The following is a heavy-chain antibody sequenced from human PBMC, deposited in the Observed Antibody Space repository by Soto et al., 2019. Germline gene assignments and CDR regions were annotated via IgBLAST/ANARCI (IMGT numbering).Heavy chain of an antibody. V-gene: IGHV5-51*01. J-gene: IGHJ4*02. CDR2: IYPGDSDT. CDR1: GYIFTNYW. CDR3: ASLSYYDSSGAFDY. Sequence: HGESLKISCKGSGYIFTNYWIGWVRQMPGKGLEWMGIIYPGDSDTKYSPSFQGQVTISADKSITTAYLQWSSLKASDTAMYYCASLSYYDSSGAFDYWGQGTLVRVSS. D-gene: IGHD3-22*01.